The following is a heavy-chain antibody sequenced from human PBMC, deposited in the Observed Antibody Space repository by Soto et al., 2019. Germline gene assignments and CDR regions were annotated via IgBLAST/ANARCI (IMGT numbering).Heavy chain of an antibody. D-gene: IGHD2-21*02. CDR3: ARGETDLGV. CDR2: IIPICSSR. V-gene: IGHV1-69*01. CDR1: RDTFNKYA. J-gene: IGHJ6*02. Sequence: QVQLVQSGAAVKKPGSSVKVSCKASRDTFNKYAFNWVRQAPGQGLEWMGWIIPICSSRNDAEKFQGRVTITADESTSTAYMELRGLRFEDTAVYYCARGETDLGVWGQGTTVTVSS.